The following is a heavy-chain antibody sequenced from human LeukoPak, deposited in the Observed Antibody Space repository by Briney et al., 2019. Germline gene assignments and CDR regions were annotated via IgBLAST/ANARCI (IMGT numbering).Heavy chain of an antibody. CDR1: GYTFTGYY. Sequence: ASVKVSCKASGYTFTGYYMHWVRQAPGQGLEWMGWINPNSGGTNYAQKFQGRVTMTRDTSISTAYMELSRLRSDDTAVYYCARVYPGYSSSSRSNWFDPWDQGTLVTVSS. J-gene: IGHJ5*02. CDR3: ARVYPGYSSSSRSNWFDP. V-gene: IGHV1-2*02. CDR2: INPNSGGT. D-gene: IGHD6-6*01.